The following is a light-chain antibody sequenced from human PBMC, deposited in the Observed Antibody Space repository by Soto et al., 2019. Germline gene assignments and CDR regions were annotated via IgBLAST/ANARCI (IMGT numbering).Light chain of an antibody. CDR3: PQYCRSART. Sequence: ESVLTQSPGTLSLSPGERATLSCRASQRVSSSSLAWHQQKPGQAPRLRIYGASSRATGFPHRFSRDGSGADFTLTIRSRDPEDFAGYSLPQYCRSARTFGQGTKVELK. CDR2: GAS. J-gene: IGKJ1*01. V-gene: IGKV3-20*01. CDR1: QRVSSSS.